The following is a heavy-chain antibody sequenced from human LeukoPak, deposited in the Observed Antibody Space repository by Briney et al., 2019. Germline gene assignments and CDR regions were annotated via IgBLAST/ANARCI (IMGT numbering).Heavy chain of an antibody. CDR2: ISAYNGNT. CDR3: ARDYYDSSGYTYFDY. J-gene: IGHJ4*02. Sequence: ASVKVSCKASGYTFTSYGISWVRQAPGQGLEWVGWISAYNGNTNYAQKLQGRVTMTTDTSTSTAYMELRSLRSDDTAVYYCARDYYDSSGYTYFDYWGQGTLVTVSS. CDR1: GYTFTSYG. V-gene: IGHV1-18*01. D-gene: IGHD3-22*01.